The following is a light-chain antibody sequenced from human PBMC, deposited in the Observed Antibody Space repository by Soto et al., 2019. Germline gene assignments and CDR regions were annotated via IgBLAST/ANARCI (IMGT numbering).Light chain of an antibody. CDR3: SSYTSSSFWV. Sequence: QAVVTQPASVSGSPGQSITISCTGTSSDVGGYNYVSWYQQHPGKAPKLMIYEVSNRPSGVSNRFSGSKSGNTASLTISGLQAEDEADYYCSSYTSSSFWVFGGGTQLTVL. J-gene: IGLJ3*02. CDR2: EVS. CDR1: SSDVGGYNY. V-gene: IGLV2-14*01.